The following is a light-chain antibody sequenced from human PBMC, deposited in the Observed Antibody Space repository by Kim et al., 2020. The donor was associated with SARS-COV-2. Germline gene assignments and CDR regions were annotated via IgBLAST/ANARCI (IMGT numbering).Light chain of an antibody. J-gene: IGKJ2*01. CDR3: QQYNNGPYT. CDR1: QGVGTN. Sequence: EIVMTQSPATLYVFPGERATLSCRASQGVGTNLAWYQQKPGQAPRLLIYGAFTRATDIPARFSGDWSGTGFTLTISSLQSEDFAVYYCQQYNNGPYTFGQGTKLEI. V-gene: IGKV3-15*01. CDR2: GAF.